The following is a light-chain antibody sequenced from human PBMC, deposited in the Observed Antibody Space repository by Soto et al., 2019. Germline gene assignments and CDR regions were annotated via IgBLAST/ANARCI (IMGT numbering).Light chain of an antibody. CDR2: EGS. V-gene: IGLV2-23*01. CDR1: SSDVWSYKF. J-gene: IGLJ1*01. Sequence: QSALTQPASVSGSPGQSITISCTGTSSDVWSYKFVSWYQQHPGKAPKLMIYEGSKRPSGVSNRFSGSKSGNTASLTISGLQAEDEADYYCCSYAGSSTPYVFGTGTKVTDL. CDR3: CSYAGSSTPYV.